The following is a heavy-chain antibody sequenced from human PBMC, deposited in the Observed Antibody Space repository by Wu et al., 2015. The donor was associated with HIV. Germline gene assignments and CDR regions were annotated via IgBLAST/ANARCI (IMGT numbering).Heavy chain of an antibody. CDR3: ARDADGIVGAKIGRYFDV. Sequence: QVQLLQSGAEVKKPGASVKVSYKASGYTFTGYQIIWARQAPGQGLEWMGWINTYSGDTKYAQKFQGRVTLTTDTSTRTAYMELRSLRSDDTAVYYCARDADGIVGAKIGRYFDVWGRGSLV. J-gene: IGHJ2*01. CDR2: INTYSGDT. D-gene: IGHD1-26*01. V-gene: IGHV1-18*01. CDR1: GYTFTGYQ.